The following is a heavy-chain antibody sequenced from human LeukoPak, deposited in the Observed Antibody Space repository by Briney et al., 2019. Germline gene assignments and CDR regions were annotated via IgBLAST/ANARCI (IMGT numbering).Heavy chain of an antibody. Sequence: PSETLSLTCLVSGGSISNNYWSLIRQPAGKGLEWIDFIYYTGTTSYNPHLKSRVSISVDTSKNQFSLRLTSVTVADTALYYCAKYKPSGSVWVGFDIWGQGTMVTVSS. CDR3: AKYKPSGSVWVGFDI. D-gene: IGHD5/OR15-5a*01. CDR1: GGSISNNY. V-gene: IGHV4-59*08. J-gene: IGHJ3*02. CDR2: IYYTGTT.